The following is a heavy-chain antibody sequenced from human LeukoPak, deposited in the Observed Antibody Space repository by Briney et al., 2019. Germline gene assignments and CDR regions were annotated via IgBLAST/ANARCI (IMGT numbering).Heavy chain of an antibody. CDR3: ARELTGSSSSWYAFDY. CDR1: GGSISSGSFY. J-gene: IGHJ4*02. D-gene: IGHD6-13*01. V-gene: IGHV4-61*02. CDR2: IYTSGST. Sequence: SETLSLTCTVSGGSISSGSFYWSWIRQPAGKGLEWIGSIYTSGSTNYNPSLKSRVTISVDTSKNQFSLKLSSVTAADTAVYYCARELTGSSSSWYAFDYWGQGTLVTVSS.